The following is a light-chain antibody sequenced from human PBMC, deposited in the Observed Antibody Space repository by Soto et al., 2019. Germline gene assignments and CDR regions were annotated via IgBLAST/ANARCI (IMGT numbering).Light chain of an antibody. V-gene: IGLV2-14*01. J-gene: IGLJ2*01. Sequence: QSALTQPASVSGSPGQSXTIXXTGTXXDVXGYNYVSWYQQHPGKAPKLMIYDVSNRPSGVSNRFSGSKSGNTASLTISGLQAEDEADYYCSSYTSSSTLYVVFGGGTKLTVL. CDR3: SSYTSSSTLYVV. CDR1: XXDVXGYNY. CDR2: DVS.